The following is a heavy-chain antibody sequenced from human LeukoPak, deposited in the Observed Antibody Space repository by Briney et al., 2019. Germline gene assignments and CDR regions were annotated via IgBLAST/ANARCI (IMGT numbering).Heavy chain of an antibody. CDR3: ARDDCNGGSCYPDY. CDR2: ISSTGSTK. V-gene: IGHV3-48*03. Sequence: SGGSLRLSCAASGFTFSGSNMNWVRQAPGKGLEWVSYISSTGSTKYYADSVKGRFTISRDNAKNSLYLQMNSLRAEDTAVYYCARDDCNGGSCYPDYWGQGTLLTVSS. J-gene: IGHJ4*02. CDR1: GFTFSGSN. D-gene: IGHD2-15*01.